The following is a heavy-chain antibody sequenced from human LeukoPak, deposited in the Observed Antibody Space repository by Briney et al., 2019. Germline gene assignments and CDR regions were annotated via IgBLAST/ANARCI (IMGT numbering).Heavy chain of an antibody. V-gene: IGHV4-31*03. J-gene: IGHJ3*02. Sequence: PSQTLSLTCTVSGGSLSSGSYYWRWLRQHPGTGLGWIGYIYYSGSTYYNPSLKSRVTISVDRSKNQFSLKLSSVTAADTAVYYCARGDFWNAFDIWGQGTMVTVSS. CDR1: GGSLSSGSYY. CDR3: ARGDFWNAFDI. D-gene: IGHD3-3*01. CDR2: IYYSGST.